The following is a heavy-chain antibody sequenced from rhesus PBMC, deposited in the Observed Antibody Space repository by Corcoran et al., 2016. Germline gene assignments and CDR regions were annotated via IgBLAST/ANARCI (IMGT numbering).Heavy chain of an antibody. V-gene: IGHV4-173*01. CDR3: ARGDSGNYLGDFEF. CDR2: ISGTTGTP. J-gene: IGHJ4*01. CDR1: GASIRDHY. D-gene: IGHD1-44*01. Sequence: QLQLQESGPGLVKASDTLSLSCAVSGASIRDHYWSWLRQSPGKGLEWIARISGTTGTPDYSPSLQSRVTISPDTSQNRFSLLVTSVTAADTAVYFCARGDSGNYLGDFEFWGQGVLVTVSS.